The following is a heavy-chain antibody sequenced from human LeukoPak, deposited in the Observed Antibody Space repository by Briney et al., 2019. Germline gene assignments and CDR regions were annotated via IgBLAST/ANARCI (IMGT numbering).Heavy chain of an antibody. CDR1: GGSISSFY. CDR2: VFYTGDA. J-gene: IGHJ4*02. CDR3: ARHPFATPFDH. Sequence: SETLSLTCAVSGGSISSFYWSWIRQPPGKGLEWIGYVFYTGDANSNPSLKSRVTMSLDTSKNQLSLRLTSVTAADTAVYYCARHPFATPFDHWGRGTLVTVSS. D-gene: IGHD2-15*01. V-gene: IGHV4-59*08.